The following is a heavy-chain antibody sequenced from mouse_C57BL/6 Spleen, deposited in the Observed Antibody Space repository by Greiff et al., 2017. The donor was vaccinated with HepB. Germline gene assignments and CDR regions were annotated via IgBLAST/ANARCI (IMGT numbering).Heavy chain of an antibody. D-gene: IGHD2-4*01. CDR2: INPNNGGT. V-gene: IGHV1-18*01. Sequence: VHVKQSGPELVKPGASVKIPCKASGYTFTDYNMDWVKQSHGKSLEWIGDINPNNGGTIYNQKFKGKATLTVDKSSSTAYMELRSLTSEDTAVYYCARGGLRRDWYFDVWGTGTTVTVSS. CDR3: ARGGLRRDWYFDV. J-gene: IGHJ1*03. CDR1: GYTFTDYN.